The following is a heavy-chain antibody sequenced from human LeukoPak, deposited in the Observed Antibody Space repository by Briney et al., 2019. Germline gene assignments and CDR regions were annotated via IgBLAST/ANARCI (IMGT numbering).Heavy chain of an antibody. CDR1: GGSFSVYY. CDR3: ARTNRLIGHFDY. Sequence: SETLSLTCAVYGGSFSVYYWSWIRQPPGKGLEWIGEINHSGSTNYNPSLKSRVTISVDTSKNQFSLKLSSVTAADTAVYYCARTNRLIGHFDYWGQGALVTVSS. D-gene: IGHD2-21*01. CDR2: INHSGST. J-gene: IGHJ4*02. V-gene: IGHV4-34*01.